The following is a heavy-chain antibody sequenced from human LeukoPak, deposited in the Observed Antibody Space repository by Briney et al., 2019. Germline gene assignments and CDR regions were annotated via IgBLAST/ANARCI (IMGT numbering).Heavy chain of an antibody. CDR3: AKAYGSGSRPFPFDY. CDR2: ISGSGGST. V-gene: IGHV3-23*01. CDR1: GFTFSSYA. D-gene: IGHD3-10*01. Sequence: GGSLRLSCAASGFTFSSYAMSWVRQAPGKGLEWVSAISGSGGSTYYADSVKGRFTISRDNSKNTLYLQMNSLRAEDTAVYYYAKAYGSGSRPFPFDYWGQGTLVTVSS. J-gene: IGHJ4*02.